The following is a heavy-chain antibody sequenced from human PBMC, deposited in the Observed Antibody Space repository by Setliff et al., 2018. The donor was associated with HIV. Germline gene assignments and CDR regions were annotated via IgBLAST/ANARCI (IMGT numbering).Heavy chain of an antibody. CDR3: ARVAGVHPFDP. V-gene: IGHV4-59*11. CDR2: IYYTWIP. J-gene: IGHJ5*02. D-gene: IGHD3-3*01. CDR1: GGSMNSHY. Sequence: KASETLSLTCSVFGGSMNSHYWSWIRQPPGKGLEWIGLIYYTWIPTYNPSLKSRVTMSVDRSKNQFSLRLTSVTAADTAMYYCARVAGVHPFDPWGQGTLVTVSS.